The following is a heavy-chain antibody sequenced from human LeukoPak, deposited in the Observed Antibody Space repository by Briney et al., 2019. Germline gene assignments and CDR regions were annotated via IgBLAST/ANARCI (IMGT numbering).Heavy chain of an antibody. J-gene: IGHJ4*02. CDR3: ARVSSNRYSYGRFDY. Sequence: SETLSLTCAVYGGSFSGYYWSWIRQPPGKGLEWIGEIYYSGSTYYNPSLKSRVTISVDTSKNQFSLKLSSVTAADTAVYYCARVSSNRYSYGRFDYWGQGTLVTVSS. V-gene: IGHV4-34*09. CDR1: GGSFSGYY. CDR2: IYYSGST. D-gene: IGHD5-18*01.